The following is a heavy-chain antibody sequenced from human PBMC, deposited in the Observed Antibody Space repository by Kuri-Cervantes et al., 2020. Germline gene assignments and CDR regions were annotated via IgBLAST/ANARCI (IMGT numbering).Heavy chain of an antibody. Sequence: GGSLRLSCEGSGYSFTTYWIGWVRQMPGKGLEWMGIIYPGDSDTRYSPSFQGQVTISVDKSISTAYLQWSSLKASDTAMYYCARSPSSGWYGFNWGQGTLVTVSS. CDR1: GYSFTTYW. V-gene: IGHV5-51*01. CDR2: IYPGDSDT. CDR3: ARSPSSGWYGFN. D-gene: IGHD6-19*01. J-gene: IGHJ4*02.